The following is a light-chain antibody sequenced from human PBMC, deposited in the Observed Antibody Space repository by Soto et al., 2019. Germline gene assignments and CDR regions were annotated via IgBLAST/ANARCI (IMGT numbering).Light chain of an antibody. CDR1: QSVSSSY. V-gene: IGKV3-20*01. CDR3: QQYGISPA. Sequence: EIVLTQSPGTLSLSPGERATLSCRASQSVSSSYLAWYQQKPGQAPRLLIYGASSRATGIPDRFSGSGSGTDFTLTISRLEPLYFAVYYCQQYGISPAFGGGTKVDIK. CDR2: GAS. J-gene: IGKJ4*01.